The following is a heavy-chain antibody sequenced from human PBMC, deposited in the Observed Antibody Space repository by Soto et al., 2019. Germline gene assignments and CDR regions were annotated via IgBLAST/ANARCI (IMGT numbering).Heavy chain of an antibody. CDR2: IYPGDSDT. CDR1: GYSFTSYW. J-gene: IGHJ6*02. Sequence: GESLKISCKGSGYSFTSYWIGWVRQMPGKGLEWMGIIYPGDSDTRYSPSFQGQVTISADKSISTAYLQWSSLKASDTAMYYCARHLRPFNYDFWSGYPIYGMDVWGQGTTVTGSS. D-gene: IGHD3-3*01. CDR3: ARHLRPFNYDFWSGYPIYGMDV. V-gene: IGHV5-51*01.